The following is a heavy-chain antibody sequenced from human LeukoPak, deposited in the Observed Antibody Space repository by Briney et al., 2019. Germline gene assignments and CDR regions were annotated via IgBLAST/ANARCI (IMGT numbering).Heavy chain of an antibody. D-gene: IGHD1-14*01. CDR3: ARDRFQPEDAFDI. Sequence: GGSLRLSCAASRFTFSTYSMNWVRQAPGKGLEWVSYISSSGSRIYYADSVKGRFTISRDNARNSLYLQMNSLRAEDTAVYYCARDRFQPEDAFDIWGQGTMVTVSS. CDR1: RFTFSTYS. J-gene: IGHJ3*02. CDR2: ISSSGSRI. V-gene: IGHV3-48*04.